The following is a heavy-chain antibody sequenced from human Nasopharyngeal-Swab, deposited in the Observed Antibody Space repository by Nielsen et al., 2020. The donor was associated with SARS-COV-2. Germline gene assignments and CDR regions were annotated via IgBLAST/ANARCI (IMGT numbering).Heavy chain of an antibody. Sequence: ASVKVSCKASGYTFTSYGISWVRQAPGQGLEWMGWISAYNGNTNYAQKLQGRVTMTTDTSTSTAYMELRSLRSDDTAVYYCARGWDAYYYYYYGMDVWGQGTTGTVSS. CDR3: ARGWDAYYYYYYGMDV. CDR2: ISAYNGNT. V-gene: IGHV1-18*01. J-gene: IGHJ6*02. CDR1: GYTFTSYG. D-gene: IGHD1-26*01.